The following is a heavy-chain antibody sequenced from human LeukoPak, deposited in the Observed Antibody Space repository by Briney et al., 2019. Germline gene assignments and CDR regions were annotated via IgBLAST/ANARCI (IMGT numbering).Heavy chain of an antibody. V-gene: IGHV4-59*12. Sequence: SETLSLTCTVSGGSITSYYWSWIRQPPGKGLEWIGYIYYSGSTNYNPSLKSRVTISVDRSKNQFSLKRSSVTAADTAVYCCAREVDAAAAYNWFDPWGQGTLVTVSS. J-gene: IGHJ5*02. CDR2: IYYSGST. D-gene: IGHD2-15*01. CDR1: GGSITSYY. CDR3: AREVDAAAAYNWFDP.